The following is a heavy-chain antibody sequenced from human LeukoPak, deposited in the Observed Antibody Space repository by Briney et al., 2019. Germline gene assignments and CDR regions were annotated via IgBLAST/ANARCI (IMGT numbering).Heavy chain of an antibody. CDR2: INHSGST. J-gene: IGHJ4*02. D-gene: IGHD6-13*01. V-gene: IGHV4-34*01. CDR1: GGPFSGYY. CDR3: ARGRKELVPDY. Sequence: SETLSLTCAVYGGPFSGYYWSWIRQPPGKGLEWIGEINHSGSTNYNPSLKSQVTISVDTSKNQFSLKLSSVTAADTAVYYCARGRKELVPDYWGQGTLVTVSS.